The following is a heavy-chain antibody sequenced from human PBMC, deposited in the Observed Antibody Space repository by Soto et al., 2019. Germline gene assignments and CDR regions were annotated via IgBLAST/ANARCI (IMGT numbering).Heavy chain of an antibody. J-gene: IGHJ6*03. CDR2: IYYSGST. V-gene: IGHV4-31*03. Sequence: PSETLSLTCTVSGGSISSGGYYWSWIRQHPGKGLEWIGYIYYSGSTYYNPSLKSRVTISVDTSKNQFSLKLSSVTAANTAVYYCARDLAASDGYYYYYYMDVWGKGTTVTVSS. CDR1: GGSISSGGYY. CDR3: ARDLAASDGYYYYYYMDV. D-gene: IGHD6-25*01.